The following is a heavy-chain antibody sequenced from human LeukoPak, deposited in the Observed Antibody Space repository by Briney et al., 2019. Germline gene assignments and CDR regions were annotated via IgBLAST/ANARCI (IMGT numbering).Heavy chain of an antibody. Sequence: GASVKVSCKVSGYTLTELSMHWVRQAPGKGLEWMGGFDPADGETIYAQKFQGRVTMTEDTSTDTAFMELSSLRSEDTAVYYCAATSGRVTVTSHYYSGMDVWGQGTTVTVS. CDR2: FDPADGET. V-gene: IGHV1-24*01. D-gene: IGHD1-7*01. CDR3: AATSGRVTVTSHYYSGMDV. CDR1: GYTLTELS. J-gene: IGHJ6*02.